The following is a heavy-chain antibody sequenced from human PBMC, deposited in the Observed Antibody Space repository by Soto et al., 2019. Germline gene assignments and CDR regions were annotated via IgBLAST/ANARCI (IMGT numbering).Heavy chain of an antibody. Sequence: EVPLLESGGGLVQPGGSLRLSCAASGFTFSSYAMSWVRQAPGKGLEWVSAISSSGSSTYYADSVKGRFTISRDNSKNPLYLQMNSLRDEDTAVYYCATDTSTWYGGLDYYAMDVWGQGTKVTVS. CDR1: GFTFSSYA. CDR3: ATDTSTWYGGLDYYAMDV. V-gene: IGHV3-23*01. D-gene: IGHD6-13*01. J-gene: IGHJ6*02. CDR2: ISSSGSST.